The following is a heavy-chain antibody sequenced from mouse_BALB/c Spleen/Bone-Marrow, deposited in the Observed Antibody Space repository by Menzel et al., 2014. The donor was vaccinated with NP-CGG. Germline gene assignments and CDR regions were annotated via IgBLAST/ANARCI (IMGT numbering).Heavy chain of an antibody. J-gene: IGHJ4*01. CDR2: ISSGGSYT. CDR1: GFTFSSYT. V-gene: IGHV5-6-4*01. Sequence: EVKLMESGGGLVKPGGSLKLSCAASGFTFSSYTMSWVRQTPEKRLEWVATISSGGSYTYYPDSVKGQFTISRDNAKNTLYLQMSSLKSEDTAMYYCTRDGKGNYDYAMDYWGQGTSVTVSS. D-gene: IGHD2-1*01. CDR3: TRDGKGNYDYAMDY.